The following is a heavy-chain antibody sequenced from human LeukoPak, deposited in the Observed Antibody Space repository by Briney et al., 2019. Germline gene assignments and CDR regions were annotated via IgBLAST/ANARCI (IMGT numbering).Heavy chain of an antibody. J-gene: IGHJ6*02. Sequence: PGGSLRLSCAASGFTVSDNYMSWVRQAPGKGLEWVSLIYSGGNTDFADSVSGRFTISRDNSKNTLYLQMNSLRAEDTAVYYCAKGGIAWDGSVTNGMDVWGQGTTVTVSS. CDR2: IYSGGNT. CDR1: GFTVSDNY. CDR3: AKGGIAWDGSVTNGMDV. D-gene: IGHD3-10*01. V-gene: IGHV3-53*01.